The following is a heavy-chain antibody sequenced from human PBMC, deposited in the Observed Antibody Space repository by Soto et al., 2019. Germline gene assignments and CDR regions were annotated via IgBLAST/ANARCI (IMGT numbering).Heavy chain of an antibody. J-gene: IGHJ4*02. CDR3: ERDLGVRGCNEENFDY. CDR1: GFSFSNYW. D-gene: IGHD3-10*01. CDR2: TSSDGSYT. Sequence: GGSLRLSCAASGFSFSNYWMHWVRQAPGKGLVWVSRTSSDGSYTKYADFVKGRFTISRDNAKNTLYLQMNSLRAEEAAVYYGERDLGVRGCNEENFDYWGQGTLVTVSS. V-gene: IGHV3-74*03.